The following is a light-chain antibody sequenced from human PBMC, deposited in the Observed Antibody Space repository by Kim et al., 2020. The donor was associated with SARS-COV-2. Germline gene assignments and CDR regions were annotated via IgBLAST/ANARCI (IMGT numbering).Light chain of an antibody. V-gene: IGLV3-1*01. CDR2: QDS. J-gene: IGLJ2*01. Sequence: VTPEQTASITCAGDKLGNKYTSWYQRKPGQSPVLVMYQDSKRPSGIPERFSGSNSGNTATLTISGTQAIDEADYYCQAWDSSTAVVFGGGTQLTVL. CDR3: QAWDSSTAVV. CDR1: KLGNKY.